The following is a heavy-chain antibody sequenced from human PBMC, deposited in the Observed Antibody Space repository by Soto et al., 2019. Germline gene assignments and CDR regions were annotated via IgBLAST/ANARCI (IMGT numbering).Heavy chain of an antibody. CDR1: GYTFTSYD. D-gene: IGHD3-10*01. J-gene: IGHJ6*03. V-gene: IGHV1-8*01. CDR2: MNPNSGNT. Sequence: ASVKVSCKASGYTFTSYDIYWVRQATGQGLEWMGWMNPNSGNTGYAQKFQGRVTMTRNTSMSTAYMELSSLRSEDTAVYYCARTLYYYGSGDHYYYMDVWGKGTTVTVSS. CDR3: ARTLYYYGSGDHYYYMDV.